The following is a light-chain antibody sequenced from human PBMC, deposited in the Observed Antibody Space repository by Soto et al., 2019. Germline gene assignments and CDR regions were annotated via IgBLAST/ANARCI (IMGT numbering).Light chain of an antibody. CDR2: DAS. CDR3: QQYNSYSRT. CDR1: QSINSW. J-gene: IGKJ1*01. V-gene: IGKV1-5*01. Sequence: DIQMTQSPSTLSASVGDRVTITCRASQSINSWLAWYQQKPGKAPQILIYDASSLESGVPSRFSGSGSGTEFTLTISSLQPDDFATYYCQQYNSYSRTFGQGTKVEIK.